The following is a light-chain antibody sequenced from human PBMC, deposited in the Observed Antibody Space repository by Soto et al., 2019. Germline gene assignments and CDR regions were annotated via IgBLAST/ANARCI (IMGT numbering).Light chain of an antibody. CDR2: EGS. Sequence: QSALTQPASVSGSPGQSITISCTGTSSDVGSYNLVSWYQQHPGKAPKLMIYEGSKRPSGVSNRFSGSKSGNTASLTISGLQDEDEADYYCCSYAGSSTYVVFGGGTKRTVL. J-gene: IGLJ2*01. CDR3: CSYAGSSTYVV. CDR1: SSDVGSYNL. V-gene: IGLV2-23*01.